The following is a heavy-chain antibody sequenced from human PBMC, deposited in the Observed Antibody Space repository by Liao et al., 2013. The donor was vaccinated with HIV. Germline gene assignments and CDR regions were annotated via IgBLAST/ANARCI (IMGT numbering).Heavy chain of an antibody. V-gene: IGHV4-4*07. CDR3: ARGIGGPFDS. D-gene: IGHD3-10*01. CDR1: GGSISSFS. CDR2: VSPSGSV. J-gene: IGHJ4*02. Sequence: QVQLRESGPRLVKPWETLSLTCTVSGGSISSFSWIWIRQSAGKGLECLGRVSPSGSVTYNPSLRNRVTVSLDTSRNHFSLTLSSVTAADTAIYYCARGIGGPFDSWGQGTVVAVSS.